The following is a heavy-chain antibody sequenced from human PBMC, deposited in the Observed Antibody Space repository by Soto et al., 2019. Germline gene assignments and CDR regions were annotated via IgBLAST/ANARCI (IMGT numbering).Heavy chain of an antibody. CDR2: ISSTTNYI. CDR3: ARESEDLTSDFDY. V-gene: IGHV3-21*01. J-gene: IGHJ4*02. Sequence: GGSLRLSCAASGFTFTRYSMNWVRKAPGKGLEGVASISSTTNYIYYADSMKGRFTVSRDNAKNSVNLEMNSLSAEDTAVYYCARESEDLTSDFDYWGQGTLVTVSS. CDR1: GFTFTRYS.